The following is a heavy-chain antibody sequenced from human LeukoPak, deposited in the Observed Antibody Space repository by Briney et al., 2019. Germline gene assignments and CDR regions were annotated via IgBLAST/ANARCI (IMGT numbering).Heavy chain of an antibody. CDR2: ISGRGGTT. Sequence: PGGSLRLSCAASGFTFSSYAMSWVRQAPGKGLEWVSAISGRGGTTYYADSVKGRFTISRDNSKSTLYVQMNSLRAEDTAVYYCALVVAARQGTIAPWGQGTLVTISS. D-gene: IGHD2-2*01. CDR1: GFTFSSYA. J-gene: IGHJ5*02. V-gene: IGHV3-23*01. CDR3: ALVVAARQGTIAP.